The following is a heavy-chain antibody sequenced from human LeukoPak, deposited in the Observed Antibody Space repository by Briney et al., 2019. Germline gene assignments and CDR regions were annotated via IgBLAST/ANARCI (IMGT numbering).Heavy chain of an antibody. CDR3: ARRGGAGRSFDY. CDR2: IYYSGST. J-gene: IGHJ4*02. V-gene: IGHV4-61*08. CDR1: GASVSSAGYY. Sequence: SETLPLTCTVSGASVSSAGYYWSWIRQPPGKGLEWIGNIYYSGSTNYNPSLKSRVTISVETSKNQFSLKVSSVTAADTAVYYCARRGGAGRSFDYWGQGTLVTVSS. D-gene: IGHD2-21*01.